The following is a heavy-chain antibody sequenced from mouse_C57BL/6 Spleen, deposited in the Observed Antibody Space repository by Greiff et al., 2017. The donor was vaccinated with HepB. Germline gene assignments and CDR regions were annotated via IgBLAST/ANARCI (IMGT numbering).Heavy chain of an antibody. CDR2: INPSNGGT. CDR1: GYTFTSYW. V-gene: IGHV1-53*01. Sequence: VQLKQPGTELVKPGASVKLSCKASGYTFTSYWMHWVKQRPGQGLEWIGNINPSNGGTNYNEKFKSKATLTVDKSSSTAYMQLSSLTSEDSAVYYCARDRIGTRAMDYWGQGTSVTVSS. D-gene: IGHD4-1*01. J-gene: IGHJ4*01. CDR3: ARDRIGTRAMDY.